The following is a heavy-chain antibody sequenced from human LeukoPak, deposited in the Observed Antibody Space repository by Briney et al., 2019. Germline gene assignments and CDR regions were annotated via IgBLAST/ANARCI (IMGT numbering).Heavy chain of an antibody. CDR1: GFIFSDHY. V-gene: IGHV3-11*04. CDR3: ARDLSLYCSGGSCYSLNY. D-gene: IGHD2-15*01. CDR2: ISSSGSTI. Sequence: PGGSLRLSCVGSGFIFSDHYMDWVRQAPGKGLEWVSYISSSGSTIYYADSVKGRFTISRDNAKNSLYLQMNSLRAEDTAVYYCARDLSLYCSGGSCYSLNYWGQGTLVTVSS. J-gene: IGHJ4*02.